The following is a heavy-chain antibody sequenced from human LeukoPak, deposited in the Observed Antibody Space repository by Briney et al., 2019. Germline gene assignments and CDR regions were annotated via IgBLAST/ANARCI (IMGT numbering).Heavy chain of an antibody. CDR1: GFTFSSYN. J-gene: IGHJ4*02. V-gene: IGHV3-48*04. CDR3: ARDLFFDY. CDR2: ISLSTTSI. Sequence: GGSLRLSCAASGFTFSSYNMNWVRQAPGKGLEWVSYISLSTTSIYYADSVKGRFTISRDNAKNTLYLQMNSLRAEDTAVYYCARDLFFDYWGQGTLVTVSS.